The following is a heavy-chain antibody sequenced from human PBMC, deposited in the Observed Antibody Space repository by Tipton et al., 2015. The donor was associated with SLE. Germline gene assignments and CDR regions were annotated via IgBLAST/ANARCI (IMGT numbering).Heavy chain of an antibody. D-gene: IGHD6-13*01. V-gene: IGHV4-4*07. CDR1: GGSISSYY. J-gene: IGHJ5*02. Sequence: TLSLTCTVSGGSISSYYWSWIRQPAGKGLEWIGRIYTSGSTYYNPSLKSRVTISVDTSKNQFSLKLSSVTAADTAVYYCARIPPGIALKGWFDPWGQGTLVTVSS. CDR2: IYTSGST. CDR3: ARIPPGIALKGWFDP.